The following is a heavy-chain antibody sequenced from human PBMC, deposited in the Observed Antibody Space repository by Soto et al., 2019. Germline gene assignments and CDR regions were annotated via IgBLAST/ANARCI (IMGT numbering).Heavy chain of an antibody. CDR2: IIPLFGTP. V-gene: IGHV1-69*12. J-gene: IGHJ6*02. CDR1: GGTFSNYA. Sequence: QVQLVQSGAEVKKPGSSVKVSCKASGGTFSNYALTWVRQAPGQGLEWMGGIIPLFGTPNYAQKFRGRVTITADESXXTXYXXLNSLTSEDTAVYYCARGVTIFGVVTTYYYYGMDAWGQGTTVTVSS. D-gene: IGHD3-3*01. CDR3: ARGVTIFGVVTTYYYYGMDA.